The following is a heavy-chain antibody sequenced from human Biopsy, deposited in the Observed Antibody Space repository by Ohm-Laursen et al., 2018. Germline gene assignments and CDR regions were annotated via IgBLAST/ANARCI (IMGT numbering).Heavy chain of an antibody. D-gene: IGHD3-9*01. V-gene: IGHV1-2*02. Sequence: ASVKVSCNSSGYTFAGYYLHWVRQAPGHGLEWMGWINPNSGNANYAQSFQGRLTVTRDTSISTAYMELTSLTFDDTAIYYCARVPAYPSIDGYYGLDLWGQGTTVIVSS. CDR2: INPNSGNA. CDR3: ARVPAYPSIDGYYGLDL. CDR1: GYTFAGYY. J-gene: IGHJ6*02.